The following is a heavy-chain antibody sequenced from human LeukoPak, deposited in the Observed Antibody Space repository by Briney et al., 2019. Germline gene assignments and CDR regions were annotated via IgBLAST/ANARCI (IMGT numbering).Heavy chain of an antibody. CDR1: GYTFTGYY. Sequence: EASVKVSCKASGYTFTGYYMHWVRQAPGQGLEWMGWINPNSGGTNYAQKFQGRVTMTRDTSISTAYMELSRLRSDDTAVYYCARDVYCSSTSCYTPPGFDYWGRGTLVTVSS. V-gene: IGHV1-2*02. CDR2: INPNSGGT. J-gene: IGHJ4*02. D-gene: IGHD2-2*01. CDR3: ARDVYCSSTSCYTPPGFDY.